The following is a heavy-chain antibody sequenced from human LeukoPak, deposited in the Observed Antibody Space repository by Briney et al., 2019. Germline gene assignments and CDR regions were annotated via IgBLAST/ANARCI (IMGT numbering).Heavy chain of an antibody. CDR3: ASKVGAGYSYGMAIDY. J-gene: IGHJ4*02. CDR2: MNPNSGNT. Sequence: ASVKVSCKASGYTFTSYDINWVRQATGQGLEWMGWMNPNSGNTGYAQKFQGRVTITRNTSISTAYMELSSLRSEDTAVYYCASKVGAGYSYGMAIDYWGQGTLVTVSS. D-gene: IGHD5-18*01. V-gene: IGHV1-8*03. CDR1: GYTFTSYD.